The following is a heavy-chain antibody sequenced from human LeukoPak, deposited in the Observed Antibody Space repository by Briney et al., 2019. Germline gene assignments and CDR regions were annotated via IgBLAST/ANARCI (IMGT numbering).Heavy chain of an antibody. V-gene: IGHV1-18*01. CDR3: ATGYCSSTSCHIFDY. CDR2: ISAYNGNT. D-gene: IGHD2-2*02. J-gene: IGHJ4*02. Sequence: ASVSVSCKASGYTFTSYGISWVRQAPGQGLEWVGWISAYNGNTNYAQKLQGRVTMTTDTSTSTAYMELRSLRSDDTAVYYCATGYCSSTSCHIFDYWGQGTLVTVSS. CDR1: GYTFTSYG.